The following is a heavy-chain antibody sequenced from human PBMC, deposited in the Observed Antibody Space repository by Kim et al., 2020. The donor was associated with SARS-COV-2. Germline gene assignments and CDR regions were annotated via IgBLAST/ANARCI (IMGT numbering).Heavy chain of an antibody. CDR1: GGSFSGYY. J-gene: IGHJ6*02. CDR3: ARNVLLWFGALRNSPPYYYYGMDV. V-gene: IGHV4-34*01. CDR2: INHSGST. D-gene: IGHD3-10*01. Sequence: SETLSLTCAVYGGSFSGYYWSWIRQLPGKGLEWIGEINHSGSTNYNPSLKSRVTISVDTSKNQFSLKLSSVTAADTAVYYCARNVLLWFGALRNSPPYYYYGMDVWGQGTTVTVSS.